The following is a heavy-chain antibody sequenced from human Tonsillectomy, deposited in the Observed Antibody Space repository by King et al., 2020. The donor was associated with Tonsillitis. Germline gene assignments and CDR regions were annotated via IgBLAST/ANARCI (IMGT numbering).Heavy chain of an antibody. CDR3: ARVDVFETAMVNYHYMDV. CDR1: GFPFSSYS. Sequence: VQLVESGGGLVKPGGSLRLSCAASGFPFSSYSMNWVRQAPGRGLEWVSSITSSSSYIYYVAPVKGRFTISRDNAKKSLYLQMNSLRGEDTAVYYCARVDVFETAMVNYHYMDVWGKGTTVTVSS. CDR2: ITSSSSYI. V-gene: IGHV3-21*01. D-gene: IGHD5-18*01. J-gene: IGHJ6*03.